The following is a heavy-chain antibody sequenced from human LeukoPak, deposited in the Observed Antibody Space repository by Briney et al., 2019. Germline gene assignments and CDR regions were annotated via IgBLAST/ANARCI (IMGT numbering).Heavy chain of an antibody. CDR1: GYTFTAYH. J-gene: IGHJ4*01. V-gene: IGHV1-2*02. Sequence: ASVKVPCKASGYTFTAYHLHWVRQAPGQGLEWMGRTNPKSGDTYYGQKFQGRVTMTRDTSINTAYMELSSLTSDDTAVYYCARGPPLSSGSYYTELDYWGHGTLVTVSS. CDR3: ARGPPLSSGSYYTELDY. CDR2: TNPKSGDT. D-gene: IGHD3-10*01.